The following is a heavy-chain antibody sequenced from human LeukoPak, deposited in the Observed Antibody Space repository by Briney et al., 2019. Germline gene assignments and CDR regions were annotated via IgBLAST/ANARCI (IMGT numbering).Heavy chain of an antibody. D-gene: IGHD1-26*01. J-gene: IGHJ4*02. CDR2: SCNKANSCTT. V-gene: IGHV3-72*01. Sequence: GGPLRLSCAGSGFTFSDHYMVWVRQAPGKGLVWVGRSCNKANSCTTKSAASVEGRFTISRDDSKDSLYLQMNSLRAEDTAVYYCTRGGSSFPVVGGTVDWGQGTLVTVSS. CDR3: TRGGSSFPVVGGTVD. CDR1: GFTFSDHY.